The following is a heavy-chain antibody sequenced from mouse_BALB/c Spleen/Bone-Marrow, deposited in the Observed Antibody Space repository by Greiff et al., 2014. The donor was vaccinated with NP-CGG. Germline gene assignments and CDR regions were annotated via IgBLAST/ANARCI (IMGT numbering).Heavy chain of an antibody. J-gene: IGHJ2*01. CDR1: GYTFTSYV. V-gene: IGHV1-14*01. Sequence: EVKLMESGPELVKPGASVKMSCKASGYTFTSYVMHWVKQKPGQGLEWIGYINPYNDGTKYNEKFRGKATLTSDKSSSTAYMELSSLTSEDSAVYYCARERVDYFDYWGQGTTLTVSS. CDR3: ARERVDYFDY. CDR2: INPYNDGT.